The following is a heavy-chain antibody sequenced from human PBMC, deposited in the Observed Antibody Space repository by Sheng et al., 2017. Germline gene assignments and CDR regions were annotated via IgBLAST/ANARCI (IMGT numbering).Heavy chain of an antibody. D-gene: IGHD1-26*01. CDR3: ASLGRWELLRYYYGMDV. Sequence: QLQLQESGPGLVKPSETLSLTCTVSGGSISSSSYYWGWIRQPPGKGLEWIGSIYYSGSTYYNPSLKSRVTISVDTSKNQFSLKLSSVTAADTAVYYCASLGRWELLRYYYGMDVWGPRGPTGHRLL. CDR1: GGSISSSSYY. CDR2: IYYSGST. J-gene: IGHJ6*01. V-gene: IGHV4-39*07.